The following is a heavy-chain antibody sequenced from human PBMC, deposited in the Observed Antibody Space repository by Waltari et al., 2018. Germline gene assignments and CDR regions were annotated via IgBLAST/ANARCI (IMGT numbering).Heavy chain of an antibody. J-gene: IGHJ6*04. Sequence: QVQLQESGPGLVKPSETLSLTCPVSGGSISSYYWSWIRQPAGKGLEWIGRIYTSGSTNYKPSLKSRVTMSVDTSKNQFSLKLSSVTAADTAVYYCARGHDSSGYYSVGESDVWGKGTTVTVSS. CDR2: IYTSGST. V-gene: IGHV4-4*07. CDR1: GGSISSYY. CDR3: ARGHDSSGYYSVGESDV. D-gene: IGHD3-22*01.